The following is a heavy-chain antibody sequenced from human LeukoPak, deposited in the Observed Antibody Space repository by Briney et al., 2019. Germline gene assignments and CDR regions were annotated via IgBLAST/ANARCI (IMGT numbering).Heavy chain of an antibody. Sequence: GGSLRLSCAAPGFTFNSYAMNWVRQAPGKGLEWVSAISGRGSSTYYADSVKGRFSLSRDNSKNTLHLQMNSLRAEDTAVYYCAKNLAPQSSSRGFDYWGQGTLVTVSS. J-gene: IGHJ4*02. CDR2: ISGRGSST. V-gene: IGHV3-23*01. D-gene: IGHD6-6*01. CDR3: AKNLAPQSSSRGFDY. CDR1: GFTFNSYA.